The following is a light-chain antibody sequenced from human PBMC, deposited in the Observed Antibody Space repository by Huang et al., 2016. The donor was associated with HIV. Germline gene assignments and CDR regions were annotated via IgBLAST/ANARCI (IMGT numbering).Light chain of an antibody. CDR2: DAS. V-gene: IGKV3-11*01. Sequence: EIVLTQSPATLSFSPGERATLSCRASQSVSSYLAWYQQKPGQAPSLLIYDASNRATCIPARFSGSGSGTDFTLTISSLEPEDFAVYYCQQRSNWPPYTFGQGTKLEIK. CDR3: QQRSNWPPYT. J-gene: IGKJ2*01. CDR1: QSVSSY.